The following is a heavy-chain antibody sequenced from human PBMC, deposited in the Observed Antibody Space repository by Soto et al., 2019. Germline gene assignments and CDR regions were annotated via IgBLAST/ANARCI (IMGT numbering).Heavy chain of an antibody. CDR2: IYDNGIT. J-gene: IGHJ4*02. CDR1: VRSITSYY. V-gene: IGHV4-59*12. Sequence: VVLQESGPGLVKPSETLSLTCSVSVRSITSYYWSWVRQPPGKGLEWIGYIYDNGITSQNPSLKSRVTMSADTSQNQCSLNLTSVTGADTAVYYCARTYDSNGYANEFDSWGQGILVTVTS. CDR3: ARTYDSNGYANEFDS. D-gene: IGHD3-22*01.